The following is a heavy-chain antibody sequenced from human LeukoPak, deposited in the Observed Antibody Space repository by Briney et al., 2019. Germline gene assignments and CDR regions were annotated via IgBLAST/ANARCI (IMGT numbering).Heavy chain of an antibody. CDR1: GGTFSDYG. Sequence: SVKVSCKASGGTFSDYGVIWVRQAPGQGLEWVGGIVPIYGTADYTHKFQGRVTISADDSTTTAYMELSSLRADDTAVYYCARATYYDFWSGYYYFDYWGQGTLVTVSS. J-gene: IGHJ4*02. V-gene: IGHV1-69*01. CDR3: ARATYYDFWSGYYYFDY. CDR2: IVPIYGTA. D-gene: IGHD3-3*01.